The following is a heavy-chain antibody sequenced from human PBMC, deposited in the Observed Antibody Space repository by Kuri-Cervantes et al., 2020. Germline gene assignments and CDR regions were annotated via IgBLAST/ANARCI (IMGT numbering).Heavy chain of an antibody. V-gene: IGHV3-9*01. CDR1: GFTFDDYA. Sequence: SLKISCAASGFTFDDYAMHWVRQAPGKGLEWVSGISWNSGSIGYADSVKGRFTISRDNAKNSLYLQMNSLRSEDTAVYYCARDSSQTPLEGPGYGMDVWGQGTTVTVSS. CDR2: ISWNSGSI. CDR3: ARDSSQTPLEGPGYGMDV. J-gene: IGHJ6*02.